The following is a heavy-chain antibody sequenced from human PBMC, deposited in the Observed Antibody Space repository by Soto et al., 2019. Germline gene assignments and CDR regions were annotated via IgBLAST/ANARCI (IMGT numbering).Heavy chain of an antibody. Sequence: SGPTLVNPTQTLTLTCTFSGFSLSTSGVGVGWIRQPPGKALEWLALIYWNDDKRYSPSLKSRLTITKDTSKNQVVLTMTNMDPVDTATYYCAHSTTFSSGWYDWFDPWGQGTLVTVSS. D-gene: IGHD6-19*01. CDR1: GFSLSTSGVG. J-gene: IGHJ5*02. CDR2: IYWNDDK. CDR3: AHSTTFSSGWYDWFDP. V-gene: IGHV2-5*01.